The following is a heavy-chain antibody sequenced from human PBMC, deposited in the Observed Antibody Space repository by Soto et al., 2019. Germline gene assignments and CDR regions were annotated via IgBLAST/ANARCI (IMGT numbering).Heavy chain of an antibody. Sequence: QVQLKESGPGLVTPSQTLSLTCPVSGDSISSDDYYWTWIRQPPGKGLEWIGYIYYSGRASYNPSLDIRITISIDTSNNQFSLKVTSVTAADTAEYYWAREHSNSPDYFDSWCRGTLLSVSS. CDR1: GDSISSDDYY. CDR2: IYYSGRA. V-gene: IGHV4-30-4*01. D-gene: IGHD6-6*01. CDR3: AREHSNSPDYFDS. J-gene: IGHJ4*02.